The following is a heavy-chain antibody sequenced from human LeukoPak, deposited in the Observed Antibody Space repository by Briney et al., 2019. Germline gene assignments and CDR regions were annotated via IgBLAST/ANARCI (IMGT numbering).Heavy chain of an antibody. CDR3: ARGGDLWFGDRPRGFDP. J-gene: IGHJ5*02. V-gene: IGHV4-34*01. CDR2: INHSGST. Sequence: SETLSLTCAVYGGSFSGYYWSWIRQPPGKGLEWIGEINHSGSTNYNPPLKSRVTISVDTSKNQFSLKLSSVTAADTAVYYCARGGDLWFGDRPRGFDPWGQGTLVTVSS. CDR1: GGSFSGYY. D-gene: IGHD3-10*01.